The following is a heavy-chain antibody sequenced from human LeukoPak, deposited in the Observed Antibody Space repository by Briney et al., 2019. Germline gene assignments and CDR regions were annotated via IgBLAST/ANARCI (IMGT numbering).Heavy chain of an antibody. CDR1: GLTFNTYG. J-gene: IGHJ4*02. CDR2: MWYDGNNE. V-gene: IGHV3-33*03. Sequence: GGSLRLSCAASGLTFNTYGIHWVRQAPGKGLEWVAVMWYDGNNEFYADSVKGRFTISRDKSKNTLYLQMNSLRAEDTAVYYCANPGYRGGWYGFFDYWGQGTLVTVSS. CDR3: ANPGYRGGWYGFFDY. D-gene: IGHD6-19*01.